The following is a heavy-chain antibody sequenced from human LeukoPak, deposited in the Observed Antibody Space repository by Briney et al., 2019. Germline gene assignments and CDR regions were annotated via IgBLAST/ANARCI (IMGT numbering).Heavy chain of an antibody. D-gene: IGHD2-2*02. CDR3: ASGYCSSTSCYKAKGILDY. CDR1: GYTLTELS. V-gene: IGHV1-24*01. Sequence: GASVKVSCKVSGYTLTELSMHWVRQAPGKGLEWMGGFDPEDGETIYAQKFQGRVTMTEDTSTDTAYMELSSLRSEDTAVYYCASGYCSSTSCYKAKGILDYWGQGTLVTVSS. CDR2: FDPEDGET. J-gene: IGHJ4*02.